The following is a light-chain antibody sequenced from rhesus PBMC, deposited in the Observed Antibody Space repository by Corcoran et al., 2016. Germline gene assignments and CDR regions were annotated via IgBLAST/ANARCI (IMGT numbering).Light chain of an antibody. CDR1: QGISSY. J-gene: IGKJ4*01. V-gene: IGKV1-32*02. Sequence: DIQMSQSPSSLSASVGDRVTITCRASQGISSYLNWYQQKPGKAPKLLIYYANSLASGVPSRFSGSGSGTDFTLTISSLQPEDFATYDCQQGNSNPLTFGGGTKVELK. CDR3: QQGNSNPLT. CDR2: YAN.